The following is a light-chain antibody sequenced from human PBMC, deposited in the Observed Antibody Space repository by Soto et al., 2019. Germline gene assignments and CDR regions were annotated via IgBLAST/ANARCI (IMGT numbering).Light chain of an antibody. CDR2: DAS. Sequence: STQYPTTMSLCLGKRATFSGSASQSIGSYLAWYQHKLGQPPRLLIYDASNRATGIPVRFSGSGSGTDFTLTISSLEPEDFAVYYCQQRSTWPPFSFGPGTKVDI. J-gene: IGKJ3*01. CDR3: QQRSTWPPFS. V-gene: IGKV3-11*01. CDR1: QSIGSY.